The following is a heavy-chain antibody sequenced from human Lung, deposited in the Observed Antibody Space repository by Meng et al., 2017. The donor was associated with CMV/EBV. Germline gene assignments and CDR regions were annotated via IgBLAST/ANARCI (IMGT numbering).Heavy chain of an antibody. J-gene: IGHJ6*02. D-gene: IGHD2-2*01. Sequence: GEXXKISCAASGFSFSGYAMNWVRQAPGRELEWVSLIYSGGSDTYYVDSVKGRFTISRDDSKNTLYLQMHSLAADDTAIYYCAKVYTSTNWGYYYGMDVWXQGTTVTVSS. CDR1: GFSFSGYA. CDR3: AKVYTSTNWGYYYGMDV. CDR2: IYSGGSDT. V-gene: IGHV3-23*03.